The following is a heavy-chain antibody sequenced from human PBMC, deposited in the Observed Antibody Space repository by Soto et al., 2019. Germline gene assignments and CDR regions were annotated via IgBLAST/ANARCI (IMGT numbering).Heavy chain of an antibody. Sequence: GSLRLSCAASGFTFSSYAMSWVRQAPGKGLEWVSAISGSGGSTYYADSVKGRFTISRDNAKNSLYLQMNSLRDEDTAVYYCARAYGMDVWGQGTTVTVSS. CDR2: ISGSGGST. V-gene: IGHV3-23*01. CDR1: GFTFSSYA. CDR3: ARAYGMDV. J-gene: IGHJ6*02.